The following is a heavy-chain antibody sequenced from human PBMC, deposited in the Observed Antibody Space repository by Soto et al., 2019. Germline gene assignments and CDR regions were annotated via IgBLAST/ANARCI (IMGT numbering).Heavy chain of an antibody. CDR2: ISDSGTGT. V-gene: IGHV3-23*01. CDR1: GFTFSSYA. J-gene: IGHJ3*02. CDR3: AKDHTVVIRDAFDI. Sequence: EVQILESGGGLVQPGGSLRLSCAASGFTFSSYAMYWVRQAPGKGLAWVSGISDSGTGTYYADSVKGRFTISRDNSKNKVYRQMKSLRAEDTAVYYCAKDHTVVIRDAFDIGGQGTMVNVSS. D-gene: IGHD3-22*01.